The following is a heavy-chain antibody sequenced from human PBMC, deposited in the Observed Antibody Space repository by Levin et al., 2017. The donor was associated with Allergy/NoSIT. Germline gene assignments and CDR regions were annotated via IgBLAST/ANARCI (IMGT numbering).Heavy chain of an antibody. D-gene: IGHD4-17*01. Sequence: ASVKVSCAASGFAVRTNYMSWVRQAPGKGLEWVSIIHSGDTAYYADSVKGRFTISRDNSKNLLYLQMNSLRPEDTAVYYCARELNTVTTTAYYFDYWGQGTLVTVSS. CDR1: GFAVRTNY. CDR3: ARELNTVTTTAYYFDY. V-gene: IGHV3-66*02. J-gene: IGHJ4*02. CDR2: IHSGDTA.